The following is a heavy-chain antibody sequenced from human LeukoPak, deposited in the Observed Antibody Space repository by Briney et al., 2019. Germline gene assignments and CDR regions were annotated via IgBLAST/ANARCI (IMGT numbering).Heavy chain of an antibody. D-gene: IGHD3-22*01. Sequence: GGSLRLSCAASGFTFSSYAMSWVRQAPGKGLEWVSAISGSGGSTYYADSVKGRFTISRDNSKNTLYLQMNSLRAEDTAVYYCAKVGGGDYDSSGYYDNWGQGTLVTVSS. V-gene: IGHV3-23*01. CDR2: ISGSGGST. CDR1: GFTFSSYA. J-gene: IGHJ4*02. CDR3: AKVGGGDYDSSGYYDN.